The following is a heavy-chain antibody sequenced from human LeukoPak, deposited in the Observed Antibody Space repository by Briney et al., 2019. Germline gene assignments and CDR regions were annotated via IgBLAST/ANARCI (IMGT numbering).Heavy chain of an antibody. J-gene: IGHJ5*02. CDR1: GFTFTTYW. CDR2: IKQDGSEK. CDR3: AKLGGTARFDP. V-gene: IGHV3-7*01. D-gene: IGHD1-7*01. Sequence: GGSLRLSCGASGFTFTTYWMIWVRQAPGRGLEWVANIKQDGSEKDYVDSVKGRFTISRDNAKNSLYLQMTNLRAEDTAMYYCAKLGGTARFDPWGQGTLVTVSS.